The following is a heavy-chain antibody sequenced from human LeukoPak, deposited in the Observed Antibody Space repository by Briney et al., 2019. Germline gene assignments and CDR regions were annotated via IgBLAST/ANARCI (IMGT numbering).Heavy chain of an antibody. Sequence: GASVKVSCKASGYTFTGYYMHRVRQAPGQGLEWMGWINPNSGGTNYAQKFQGRVTMTRDTPISTAYMELSRLRSDDTAVYYCARGGSSWRIRSFDYWGQGTLVTVSS. CDR3: ARGGSSWRIRSFDY. V-gene: IGHV1-2*02. CDR1: GYTFTGYY. D-gene: IGHD6-13*01. CDR2: INPNSGGT. J-gene: IGHJ4*02.